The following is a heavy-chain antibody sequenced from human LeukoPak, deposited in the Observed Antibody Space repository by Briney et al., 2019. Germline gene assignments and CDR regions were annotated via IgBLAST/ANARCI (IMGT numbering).Heavy chain of an antibody. V-gene: IGHV3-30*04. CDR2: ISYDGSKK. CDR3: ARDLNEKVLWVRGPDY. Sequence: GGSLRLSCAASGFTFSNYLIHWVRQAPRKGLEGVADISYDGSKKNYVGSVKGRFTISRGNFNNKVYLQMTSLTADDTAVYFCARDLNEKVLWVRGPDYWGQGTLVIVSS. CDR1: GFTFSNYL. D-gene: IGHD1-1*01. J-gene: IGHJ4*02.